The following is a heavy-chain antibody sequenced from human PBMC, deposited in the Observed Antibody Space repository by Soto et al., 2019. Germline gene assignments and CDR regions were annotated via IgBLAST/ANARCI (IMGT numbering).Heavy chain of an antibody. CDR1: GFTFSSYR. CDR3: ARESEDLTSNFDY. V-gene: IGHV3-30-3*01. J-gene: IGHJ4*02. CDR2: ISYDGSDK. Sequence: GSLRLSCAASGFTFSSYRMHWVRQAPGKGLEWVAIISYDGSDKYYADSVKGRFTVSRDDAKNSVYLDMNSLSAEDTAVYYCARESEDLTSNFDYWGQGTLVTVSS.